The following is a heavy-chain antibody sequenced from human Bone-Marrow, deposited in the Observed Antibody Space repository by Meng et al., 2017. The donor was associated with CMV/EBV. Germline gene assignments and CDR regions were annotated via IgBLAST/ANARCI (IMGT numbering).Heavy chain of an antibody. CDR2: ISYDGSNK. D-gene: IGHD2-2*01. CDR3: ARSTSVDY. Sequence: GGSLRLSCAASGFTFSSYAMHWVRQAPGKGLEWVAVISYDGSNKYYADYVKGRFTISRDNSKNTLYLQMNSLGAEDTVVYYCARSTSVDYWGQGTRVTGSS. J-gene: IGHJ4*02. CDR1: GFTFSSYA. V-gene: IGHV3-30-3*01.